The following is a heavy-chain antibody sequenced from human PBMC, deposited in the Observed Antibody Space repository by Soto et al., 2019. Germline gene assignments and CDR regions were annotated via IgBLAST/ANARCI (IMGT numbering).Heavy chain of an antibody. V-gene: IGHV4-31*02. J-gene: IGHJ4*01. CDR2: IYHSGRT. CDR1: GGSISSGGYY. Sequence: SETLSRSWTVCGGSISSGGYYWGWIRQHPGKGLEWMGNIYHSGRTYYNPSLKSRVIMSVDTPKNHFSLNLNSVTSPDTAMFFCASVLGAHSDYYFDYWG. CDR3: ASVLGAHSDYYFDY. D-gene: IGHD2-15*01.